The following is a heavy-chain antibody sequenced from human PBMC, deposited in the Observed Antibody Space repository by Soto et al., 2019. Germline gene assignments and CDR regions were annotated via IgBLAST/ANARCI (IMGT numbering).Heavy chain of an antibody. D-gene: IGHD2-8*01. Sequence: SETLSLTCTVSGGSFSSSTYYWGWIRQPPGKGLEWIGSMYFTGSTYYNPSLKSRVTLSVDTSKNHFSLKLSSVTAADTAVYYCARLYPFHYYSGMDVWGQGTTVTVSS. J-gene: IGHJ6*02. V-gene: IGHV4-39*02. CDR2: MYFTGST. CDR1: GGSFSSSTYY. CDR3: ARLYPFHYYSGMDV.